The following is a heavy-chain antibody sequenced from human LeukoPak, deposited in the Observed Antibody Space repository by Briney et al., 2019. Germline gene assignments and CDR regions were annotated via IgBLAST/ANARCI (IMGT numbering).Heavy chain of an antibody. Sequence: GGSLRLSCAASGFTFSSYGMHWVRQAPGKGLEWVAVISYDGSNKYYADSVKGRFTISRDNSKNTLYLQMNSLRAEDTAVYYCAKVEWEQLGEDAFDIWGQGTMVTVSS. V-gene: IGHV3-30*18. CDR3: AKVEWEQLGEDAFDI. CDR1: GFTFSSYG. D-gene: IGHD1-26*01. J-gene: IGHJ3*02. CDR2: ISYDGSNK.